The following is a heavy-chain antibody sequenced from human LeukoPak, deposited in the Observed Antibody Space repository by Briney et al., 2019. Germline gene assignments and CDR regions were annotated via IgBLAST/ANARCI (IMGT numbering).Heavy chain of an antibody. Sequence: GGSLRLSCAASGFTFDDYGLTWVRQAPGKGLEWVSGINWNGVSTGYADSVKGRFTISRDNAKNSLYLQMNSLRAEDTALYHCARDEYSSSYSWFDPWGQGTLVTVSS. CDR2: INWNGVST. V-gene: IGHV3-20*01. J-gene: IGHJ5*02. CDR1: GFTFDDYG. D-gene: IGHD6-13*01. CDR3: ARDEYSSSYSWFDP.